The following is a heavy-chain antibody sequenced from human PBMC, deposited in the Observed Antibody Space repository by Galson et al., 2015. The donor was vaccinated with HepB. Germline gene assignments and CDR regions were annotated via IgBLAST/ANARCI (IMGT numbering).Heavy chain of an antibody. Sequence: SLRLSCAASGFTFSSYGMHWVRQAPGKGLEWVAVISYDGSNKYYAGSVKGRFTISRDNSKNTLYLQMNSLRAENTAVYYCAKEASWYFDYWGQGTLVTVSS. CDR2: ISYDGSNK. V-gene: IGHV3-30*18. CDR1: GFTFSSYG. J-gene: IGHJ4*02. CDR3: AKEASWYFDY. D-gene: IGHD6-6*01.